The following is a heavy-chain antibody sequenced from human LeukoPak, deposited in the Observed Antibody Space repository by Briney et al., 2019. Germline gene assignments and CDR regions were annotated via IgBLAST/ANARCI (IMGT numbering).Heavy chain of an antibody. V-gene: IGHV3-30-3*01. CDR2: ISYDGSNK. CDR1: GFTFSSYA. CDR3: ARQLQLVFDY. D-gene: IGHD6-13*01. Sequence: GRSLRLSCAASGFTFSSYAMHWVRQAPGKGLEWVAVISYDGSNKYYADSVKGRFTISRDNAKNSLYLQMNSLRAEDTAVYYCARQLQLVFDYWGQGTLVTVSS. J-gene: IGHJ4*02.